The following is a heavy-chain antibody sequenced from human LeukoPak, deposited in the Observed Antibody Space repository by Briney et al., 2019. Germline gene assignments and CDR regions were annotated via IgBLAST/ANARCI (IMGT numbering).Heavy chain of an antibody. Sequence: ASVKVSCKASGYTFTSYYMHWVRQAPGQGLEWMGIINPSGGSTSYAQKFQGRVTMTRDMSTSTVYMELSSLRSEDTAVYYCAREDVAAAGHAEYFQHWGQGTLVTVSS. J-gene: IGHJ1*01. CDR1: GYTFTSYY. D-gene: IGHD6-13*01. CDR2: INPSGGST. CDR3: AREDVAAAGHAEYFQH. V-gene: IGHV1-46*01.